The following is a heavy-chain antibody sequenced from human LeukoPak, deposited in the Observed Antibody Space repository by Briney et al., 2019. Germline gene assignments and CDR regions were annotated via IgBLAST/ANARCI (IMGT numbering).Heavy chain of an antibody. D-gene: IGHD2-15*01. CDR1: DGSVSGDPYY. Sequence: PSETLSLTCTVSDGSVSGDPYYWSWIRQPPGKGPEWIGHISYSGNINSNPSLRSRVTASVDTSKNQFSLKLSSVTAADTAVYYCARYCTGANCYSNRGAFGIWGRGTMVTVSS. CDR2: ISYSGNI. CDR3: ARYCTGANCYSNRGAFGI. J-gene: IGHJ3*02. V-gene: IGHV4-61*01.